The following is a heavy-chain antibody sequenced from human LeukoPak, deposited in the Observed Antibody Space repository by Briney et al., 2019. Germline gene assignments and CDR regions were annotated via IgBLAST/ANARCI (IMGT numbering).Heavy chain of an antibody. CDR3: AKVGSNGWYADH. D-gene: IGHD6-19*01. J-gene: IGHJ5*02. CDR2: ISWSTATI. V-gene: IGHV3-9*03. Sequence: PGMSLRLSCVGSGFKFDDYSMHWVRQVPGKGLEWVSGISWSTATIAYADSVKGRFTISRDNAKNSLYLQMNSLRPEDMALYYCAKVGSNGWYADHWGQGTLVTVSS. CDR1: GFKFDDYS.